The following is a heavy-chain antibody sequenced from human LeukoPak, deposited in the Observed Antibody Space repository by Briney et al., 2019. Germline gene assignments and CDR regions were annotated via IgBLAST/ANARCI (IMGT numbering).Heavy chain of an antibody. D-gene: IGHD3-22*01. Sequence: SETLSLTCTVSGGSINYYYWMWIRQPPGKGLEWIGYIYYSGSTNYNPSLKSRVTISVDTSKNQSSLKLSSVTAADTAVYYCARVRPYYYDSSGPYYFNYWGQGTLVTVSS. CDR3: ARVRPYYYDSSGPYYFNY. V-gene: IGHV4-59*01. J-gene: IGHJ4*02. CDR1: GGSINYYY. CDR2: IYYSGST.